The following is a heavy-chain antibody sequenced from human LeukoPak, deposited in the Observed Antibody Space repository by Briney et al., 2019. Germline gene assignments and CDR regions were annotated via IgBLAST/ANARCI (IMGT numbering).Heavy chain of an antibody. CDR3: AREIGVVRGDFWSGYFDY. Sequence: GESLKISCKGSGYSFTNYWIGWVRQMPGKGLEWMGIINPRDGRTTYAQRFQGRVTVTTDMSTSTVYMELSSLTSEDTAAYYCAREIGVVRGDFWSGYFDYWGQGSLVTVSS. CDR1: GYSFTNYW. D-gene: IGHD3-3*01. J-gene: IGHJ4*02. V-gene: IGHV1-46*01. CDR2: INPRDGRT.